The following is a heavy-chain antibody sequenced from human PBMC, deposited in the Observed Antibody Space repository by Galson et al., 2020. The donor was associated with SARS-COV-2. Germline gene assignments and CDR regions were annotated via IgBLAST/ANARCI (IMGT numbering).Heavy chain of an antibody. CDR1: GDRVSSNTAA. V-gene: IGHV6-1*01. J-gene: IGHJ6*02. D-gene: IGHD3-10*01. CDR3: ARDYNNSWRPIYHYNEMDV. Sequence: SQTLSLTCAISGDRVSSNTAAWHWARQSPSRGLEWLGRTYYRSKQNTDYAPSVKRRFPIHPATSKNQFSLELSSVTTGDTAVYYCARDYNNSWRPIYHYNEMDVWGQGTTVIVSS. CDR2: TYYRSKQNT.